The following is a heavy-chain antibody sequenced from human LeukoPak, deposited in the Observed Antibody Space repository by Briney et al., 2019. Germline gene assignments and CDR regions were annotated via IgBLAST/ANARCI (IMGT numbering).Heavy chain of an antibody. CDR3: ATVLSRGVTQSVYFDY. V-gene: IGHV1-24*01. D-gene: IGHD2-21*02. J-gene: IGHJ4*02. Sequence: ASVKVSCKVSGYTLTELSMHWVRQAPGKGLEWMGGFHPEDGETIYAQNFQGRVTMTKDTSTDTAYMEMSSLRSEDTAVYYCATVLSRGVTQSVYFDYWGQGTMVTVSS. CDR1: GYTLTELS. CDR2: FHPEDGET.